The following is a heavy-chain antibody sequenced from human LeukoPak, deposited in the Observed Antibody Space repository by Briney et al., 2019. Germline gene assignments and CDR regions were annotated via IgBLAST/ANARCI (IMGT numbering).Heavy chain of an antibody. CDR2: IYYSGST. V-gene: IGHV4-39*07. CDR3: ARDPAGTWPFDI. CDR1: GGSISSSSYY. J-gene: IGHJ3*02. D-gene: IGHD6-13*01. Sequence: SETLSLTCTVSGGSISSSSYYWGWIRQPPGKGLEWIGSIYYSGSTYYNPSLKSRATISVDTSKNQFSLKLSSVTAADTAVYYCARDPAGTWPFDIWGQGTMVTVSS.